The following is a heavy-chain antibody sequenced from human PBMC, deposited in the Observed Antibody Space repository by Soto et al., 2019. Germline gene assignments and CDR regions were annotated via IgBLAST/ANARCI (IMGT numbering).Heavy chain of an antibody. V-gene: IGHV1-46*01. CDR3: TRADSDVVILPDVRPLFDL. J-gene: IGHJ4*02. CDR2: INPNGGYT. Sequence: QAQLVQSGAEVKKPGASVKVSCKTSGYDFFKYNMHWVRQAPGQGLEWMGVINPNGGYTRHAQKFQGRVIMTRDTSSKIVYMELSGLTSEDTAMYYCTRADSDVVILPDVRPLFDLWGQGALVTVSS. D-gene: IGHD2-21*02. CDR1: GYDFFKYN.